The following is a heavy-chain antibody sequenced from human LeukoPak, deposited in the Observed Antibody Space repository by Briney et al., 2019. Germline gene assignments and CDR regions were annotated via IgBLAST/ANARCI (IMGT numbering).Heavy chain of an antibody. CDR2: IRYDRSNK. J-gene: IGHJ5*02. V-gene: IGHV3-30*02. CDR3: AKGGVPAAIRWFDP. CDR1: GFTFSSYG. Sequence: QPGGSLRLSCAASGFTFSSYGMHWVRQAPGKGREWVAFIRYDRSNKYYAASVKGRFTISRDNSKTTLYLQMNSLRAEDTAVYYCAKGGVPAAIRWFDPWGQGTLVTVSS. D-gene: IGHD2-2*02.